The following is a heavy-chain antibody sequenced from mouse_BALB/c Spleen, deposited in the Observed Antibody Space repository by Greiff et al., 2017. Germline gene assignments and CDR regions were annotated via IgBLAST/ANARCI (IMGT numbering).Heavy chain of an antibody. D-gene: IGHD1-1*01. J-gene: IGHJ1*01. Sequence: EVKLVESGGGLVKPGGSLKLSCAASGFTFSSYAMSWVRQTPEKRLEWVASISSGGSTYYPDSVKGRFTISRDNARNILYLQMSSLRSEDTAMYYCARDYGSSWYFDVWGAGTTVTVSS. CDR3: ARDYGSSWYFDV. CDR2: ISSGGST. V-gene: IGHV5-6-5*01. CDR1: GFTFSSYA.